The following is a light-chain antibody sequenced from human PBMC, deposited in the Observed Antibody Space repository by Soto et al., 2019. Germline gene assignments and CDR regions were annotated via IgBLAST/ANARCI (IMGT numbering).Light chain of an antibody. CDR1: QGINNY. V-gene: IGKV1-27*01. J-gene: IGKJ1*01. CDR3: QKYDRAPRT. Sequence: DIQMTKSPSSLSASVGDSVTITCRASQGINNYLACYQQKPGKVPVLIIYSASTLKSGVPSRFSGRGAGADFTLTISSLQPEDFATYYCQKYDRAPRTFGQGTTVDIK. CDR2: SAS.